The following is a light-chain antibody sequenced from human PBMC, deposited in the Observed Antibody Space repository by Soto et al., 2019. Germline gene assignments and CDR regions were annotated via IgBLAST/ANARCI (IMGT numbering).Light chain of an antibody. V-gene: IGKV1-5*03. CDR1: QSSNTW. CDR2: RAS. J-gene: IGKJ3*01. CDR3: EEYNTYSGT. Sequence: DIQMTQSPSTLSASVGDRVTITCRPSQSSNTWLAWYQQKPGKAPKLMIYRASTVESGVPSRFSGSGSRTEFTLTISSLQPDDFSTYCCEEYNTYSGTFGPRTKVDI.